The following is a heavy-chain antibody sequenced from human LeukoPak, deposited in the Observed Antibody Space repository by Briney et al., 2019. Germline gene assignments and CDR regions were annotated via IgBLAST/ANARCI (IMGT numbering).Heavy chain of an antibody. CDR1: GGSFSGYY. CDR2: INHSGST. J-gene: IGHJ4*02. Sequence: SETLSLTCAVYGGSFSGYYWSWIRQPPGKGLEWIGEINHSGSTNYNPSLKSRVTISVDTSKNQFSLKLSSVTAADTAVYYCARRSSYSYALDYWGQGTLVTVSS. V-gene: IGHV4-34*01. CDR3: ARRSSYSYALDY. D-gene: IGHD5-18*01.